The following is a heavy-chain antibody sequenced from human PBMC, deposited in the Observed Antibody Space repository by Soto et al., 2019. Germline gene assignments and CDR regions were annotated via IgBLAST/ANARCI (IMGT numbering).Heavy chain of an antibody. CDR3: AVTPNCGRDCSAARYWYFDI. J-gene: IGHJ2*01. V-gene: IGHV3-23*01. CDR2: ISGDSGRT. D-gene: IGHD2-21*02. CDR1: GLTFGNYA. Sequence: EVQLLESGGGLVQPGGSVRLSCAASGLTFGNYAMSWVRQAPGKGLEWVSAISGDSGRTYYADSVKGRFTISRDNSKNTPYLQMNTLRAEDTAVYYCAVTPNCGRDCSAARYWYFDIWGRGTLVTVSS.